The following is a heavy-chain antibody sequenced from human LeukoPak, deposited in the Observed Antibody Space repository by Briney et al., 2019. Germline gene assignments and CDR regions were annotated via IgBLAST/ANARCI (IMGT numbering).Heavy chain of an antibody. J-gene: IGHJ4*02. CDR1: GYTLTELS. CDR3: ATTPPGDGDYAEREFDY. V-gene: IGHV1-24*01. Sequence: ASVKVSCKVSGYTLTELSIHWVRQAPGKGLEWMGGFDPEDGETIYAQKFQGRVTMTEDTSTDTAYMELSSLRSEDTAVYYCATTPPGDGDYAEREFDYWGQGTLVTVSS. CDR2: FDPEDGET. D-gene: IGHD4-17*01.